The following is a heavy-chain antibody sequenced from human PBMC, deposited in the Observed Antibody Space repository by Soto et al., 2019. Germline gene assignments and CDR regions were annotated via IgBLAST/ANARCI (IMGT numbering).Heavy chain of an antibody. CDR3: SNSITMVRGVNLDY. J-gene: IGHJ4*02. Sequence: SGGSLRLSCAASGFTFSSYAMSWVRQAPGKGLEWVSAISGSGGSTYYADSVKGRFTISRDNSKNTLYLQMNSLRAEDTAVYYCSNSITMVRGVNLDYWGQGTLVIVAS. D-gene: IGHD3-10*01. CDR1: GFTFSSYA. V-gene: IGHV3-23*01. CDR2: ISGSGGST.